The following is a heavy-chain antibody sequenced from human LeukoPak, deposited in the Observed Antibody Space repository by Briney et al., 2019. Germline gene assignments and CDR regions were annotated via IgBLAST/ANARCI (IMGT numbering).Heavy chain of an antibody. D-gene: IGHD6-13*01. CDR2: ISGSGGST. Sequence: GGSLRLSCAASGFTFSSYAMSWVRQAPGKGLEWVSAISGSGGSTYYADSVKGRFTISRGNSKNTLYLQMNSLRAEDTAVYYCAKDLYSSSWYGGYYWGQGTLVTVSS. V-gene: IGHV3-23*01. CDR3: AKDLYSSSWYGGYY. J-gene: IGHJ4*02. CDR1: GFTFSSYA.